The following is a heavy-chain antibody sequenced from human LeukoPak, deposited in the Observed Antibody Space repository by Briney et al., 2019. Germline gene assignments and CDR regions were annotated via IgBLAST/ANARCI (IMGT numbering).Heavy chain of an antibody. CDR1: GFTFSSYS. CDR2: ISSSSSYI. Sequence: GGSLRLSCAASGFTFSSYSMNWVRQAPGKGLERVSSISSSSSYIYYADSVKGRFTISRDNAKNSLYLQMNSLRAEDTAVYYCARDPLNSGWYEKYFQHWGQGTLVTVSS. CDR3: ARDPLNSGWYEKYFQH. D-gene: IGHD6-19*01. V-gene: IGHV3-21*01. J-gene: IGHJ1*01.